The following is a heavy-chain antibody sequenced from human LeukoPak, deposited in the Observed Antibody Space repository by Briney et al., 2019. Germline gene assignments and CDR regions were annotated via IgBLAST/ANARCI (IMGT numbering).Heavy chain of an antibody. Sequence: GGSLRLSCAASGFTFSSYAMSWVRQAPGKGLEWVSAXXGRDXRTXXXXXXXGXFTISRDNSKNTLYLQMNSLRAEDTAVYYXXTXXXXXSXXXXXNYWGQGALVIVSS. CDR3: XTXXXXXSXXXXXNY. CDR2: XXGRDXRT. J-gene: IGHJ4*02. CDR1: GFTFSSYA. V-gene: IGHV3-23*01. D-gene: IGHD6-13*01.